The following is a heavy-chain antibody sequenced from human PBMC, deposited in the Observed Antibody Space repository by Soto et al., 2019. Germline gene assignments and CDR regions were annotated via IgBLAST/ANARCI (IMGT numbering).Heavy chain of an antibody. CDR3: AKDGSSGWYCDY. CDR1: GFTFDDYA. D-gene: IGHD6-19*01. V-gene: IGHV3-9*01. Sequence: EVQLVESGGGLVQPGRSLRLSCAASGFTFDDYAMHWVRQAPGKGLEWVSGISWNSGSIGYADSVKGRFTISRDNAKNSLYLQMNSLRAEDTALYYCAKDGSSGWYCDYWGQGTLVTVSS. CDR2: ISWNSGSI. J-gene: IGHJ4*02.